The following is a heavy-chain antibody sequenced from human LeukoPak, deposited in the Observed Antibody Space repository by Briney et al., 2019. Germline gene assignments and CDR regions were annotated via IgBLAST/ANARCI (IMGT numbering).Heavy chain of an antibody. CDR3: ARDGGSGAAGFDY. CDR1: GFTFSSYS. D-gene: IGHD6-13*01. J-gene: IGHJ4*02. Sequence: GGSLRLSCAAPGFTFSSYSMNWVRQAPGKGLEWVSSISSSSSYIYYADSVKGRFTISRDNAKNSLYLQMNSLRAEDTAVYYCARDGGSGAAGFDYWGQGTLVTVSS. CDR2: ISSSSSYI. V-gene: IGHV3-21*01.